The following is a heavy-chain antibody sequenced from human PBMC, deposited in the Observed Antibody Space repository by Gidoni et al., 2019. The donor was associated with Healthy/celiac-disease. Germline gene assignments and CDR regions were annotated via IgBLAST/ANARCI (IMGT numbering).Heavy chain of an antibody. CDR2: IYTSGST. V-gene: IGHV4-4*07. D-gene: IGHD1-26*01. CDR3: ARDSGSTLPDWFDP. J-gene: IGHJ5*01. Sequence: QVQLQESGPGLVKPSETLSLTCPVSGGSISSYYWSWIRQPAGKGLEWIGRIYTSGSTNYNPSLKSRVTMSVDTSKNQFSLKLSSVTAADTAVYYCARDSGSTLPDWFDPWGQGTLVTVSS. CDR1: GGSISSYY.